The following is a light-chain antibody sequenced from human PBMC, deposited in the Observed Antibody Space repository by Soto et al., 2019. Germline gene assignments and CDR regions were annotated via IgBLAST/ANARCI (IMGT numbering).Light chain of an antibody. CDR3: QQRSNWPRYT. Sequence: EMVLTQSPATLSLSPGERATLSCRASQSVSSYLAWYQQKPGQAPRLLIYDASNRATGIPARFSGSGSGTDFTLTISSLEPEDFEVYYCQQRSNWPRYTFGQGTKLEIK. V-gene: IGKV3-11*01. J-gene: IGKJ2*01. CDR1: QSVSSY. CDR2: DAS.